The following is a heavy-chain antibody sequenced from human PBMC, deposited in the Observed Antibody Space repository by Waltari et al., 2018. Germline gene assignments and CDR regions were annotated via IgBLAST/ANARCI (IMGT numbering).Heavy chain of an antibody. J-gene: IGHJ4*02. CDR1: GGSISSSSYY. D-gene: IGHD2-2*01. Sequence: QLQLQESGPGLGKPSETLSLTCTVSGGSISSSSYYWGWIRQPPGKGLEWIGSIYYSGRTYYNPSLKSRVTISVDTSKNQFSLKLSSVTAADTAVYYCARHDKVVVVPAAPDYWGQGTLVTVSS. CDR2: IYYSGRT. CDR3: ARHDKVVVVPAAPDY. V-gene: IGHV4-39*01.